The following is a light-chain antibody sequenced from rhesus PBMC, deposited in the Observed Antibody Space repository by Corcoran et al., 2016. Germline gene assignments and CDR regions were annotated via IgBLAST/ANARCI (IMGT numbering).Light chain of an antibody. CDR2: LVS. CDR3: MQTLQTPLT. J-gene: IGKJ4*01. CDR1: QSLLDSDGYTH. V-gene: IGKV2-78*01. Sequence: DIVMTQTPLSLPVTPGEPASISCRSSQSLLDSDGYTHLHWYLQKPGQSLQLLIYLVSNRASGVPDRFSGSGSGTDFTLKISRLEAEDVGVYYCMQTLQTPLTFGGGAKVEIK.